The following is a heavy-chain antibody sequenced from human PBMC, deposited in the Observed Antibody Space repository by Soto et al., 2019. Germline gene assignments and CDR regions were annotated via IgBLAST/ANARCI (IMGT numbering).Heavy chain of an antibody. J-gene: IGHJ3*02. CDR2: IVVGSGNT. CDR1: GFTFTSSA. Sequence: SVKVSCKASGFTFTSSAVQWVRQARGQRLEWIGWIVVGSGNTNYAQKFQERVTITRDMSTSTAYMELSSLRSEDTAVYYCAARVTYYSDSLLMNDAFDIWGQGTMVTVSS. CDR3: AARVTYYSDSLLMNDAFDI. D-gene: IGHD3-22*01. V-gene: IGHV1-58*01.